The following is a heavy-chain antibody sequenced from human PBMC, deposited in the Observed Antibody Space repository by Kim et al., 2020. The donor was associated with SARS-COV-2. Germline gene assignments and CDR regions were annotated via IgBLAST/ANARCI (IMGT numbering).Heavy chain of an antibody. J-gene: IGHJ4*02. Sequence: GGSLRLSCAASGFTFSSYGMHWVRQAPGKGLEWVAVISYDGSNKYYADSVKGRFTISRDNSKNTLYLQMNSLRAEDTAVYYCAKDLRRTTLYYFDIWGQGTLVTVSS. D-gene: IGHD5-12*01. CDR2: ISYDGSNK. CDR3: AKDLRRTTLYYFDI. V-gene: IGHV3-30*18. CDR1: GFTFSSYG.